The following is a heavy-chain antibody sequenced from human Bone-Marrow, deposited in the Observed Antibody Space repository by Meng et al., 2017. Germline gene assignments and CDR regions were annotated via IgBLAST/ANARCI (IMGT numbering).Heavy chain of an antibody. J-gene: IGHJ4*02. CDR1: GGSISSSDW. Sequence: QVQLQESCPGLVKPSGPLSLSSAVSGGSISSSDWWSWVRRPPGKGLEWIGESIVMGLSVDKSKNQFSLKMTSVSAVDTAVFYCARIPTQWLIHRGFDYWGQGTLVTVSS. V-gene: IGHV4-4*02. CDR2: SIVMG. CDR3: ARIPTQWLIHRGFDY. D-gene: IGHD6-19*01.